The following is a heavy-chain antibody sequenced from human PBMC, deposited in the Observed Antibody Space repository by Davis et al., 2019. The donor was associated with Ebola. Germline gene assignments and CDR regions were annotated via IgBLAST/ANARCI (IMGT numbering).Heavy chain of an antibody. J-gene: IGHJ6*04. V-gene: IGHV3-64*01. Sequence: GESLKISCAASGFTFSSYAMHWVRQAPGKGLEYVSAISSNGGSTYYANSVKGRFTISRDNSKNTLYLQMGSLRAEDMAVYYCAKDPYLGSLLYYYYGMNVWGKGTTVTVSS. CDR2: ISSNGGST. CDR1: GFTFSSYA. D-gene: IGHD7-27*01. CDR3: AKDPYLGSLLYYYYGMNV.